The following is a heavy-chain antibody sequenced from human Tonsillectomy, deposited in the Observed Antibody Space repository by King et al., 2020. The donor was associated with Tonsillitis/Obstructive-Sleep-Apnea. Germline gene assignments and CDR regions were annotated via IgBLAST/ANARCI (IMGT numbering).Heavy chain of an antibody. CDR3: ARVQGWTTVTTTYAFDI. Sequence: VQLVESGGGLVKPGGSLRLSCAASGFTFSDYYMSWSRQAPGKGLEWVSYISSSSSYTNYAESVKGRFTISRANAKNSLYLQMNSLRAEDTAVYYCARVQGWTTVTTTYAFDIWGQGTMVTVSS. CDR1: GFTFSDYY. CDR2: ISSSSSYT. D-gene: IGHD4-17*01. V-gene: IGHV3-11*05. J-gene: IGHJ3*02.